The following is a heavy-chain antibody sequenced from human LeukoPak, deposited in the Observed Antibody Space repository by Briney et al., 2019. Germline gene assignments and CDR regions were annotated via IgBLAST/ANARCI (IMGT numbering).Heavy chain of an antibody. J-gene: IGHJ4*02. CDR1: GGSFSGYY. CDR3: ARATDYGDLDY. D-gene: IGHD4-17*01. CDR2: INHSGST. Sequence: PSETLSLTCAVYGGSFSGYYWSWIRQPPGKGLEWIGEINHSGSTNYNPSLKSRVTISVDTSKNQFSLKLSSVTAADTAVYYCARATDYGDLDYWGQGTLVTVSS. V-gene: IGHV4-34*01.